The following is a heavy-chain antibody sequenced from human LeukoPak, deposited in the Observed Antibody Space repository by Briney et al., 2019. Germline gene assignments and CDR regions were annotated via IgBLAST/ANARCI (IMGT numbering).Heavy chain of an antibody. Sequence: PGGSLRLSCAASGFTFSSYWMSWVRQAPGKGLEWVANIKQDGSEKYYVDSVKGRFTISRDNAKNSLYLQMNSLRAEDTAVYYCARVDDVANLPNWFDPWGQGTLVTVSS. CDR1: GFTFSSYW. CDR2: IKQDGSEK. J-gene: IGHJ5*02. CDR3: ARVDDVANLPNWFDP. D-gene: IGHD2-15*01. V-gene: IGHV3-7*01.